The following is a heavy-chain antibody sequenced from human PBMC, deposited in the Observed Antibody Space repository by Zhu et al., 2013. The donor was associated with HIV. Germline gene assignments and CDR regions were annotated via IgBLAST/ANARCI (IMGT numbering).Heavy chain of an antibody. CDR3: ARENGGTMGYYGMDG. V-gene: IGHV1-69*08. CDR1: GGTFSSST. Sequence: QVQLVQSGAEVKKPGSSVKVSCKASGGTFSSSTFSWVRQAPGQGLEWLGRIVSSLDVTNYALKFQGRITITADKSTTTTYLELSSLRSEDTAQYYCARENGGTMGYYGMDGLGPRDHGHRLL. CDR2: IVSSLDVT. J-gene: IGHJ6*02. D-gene: IGHD1-7*01.